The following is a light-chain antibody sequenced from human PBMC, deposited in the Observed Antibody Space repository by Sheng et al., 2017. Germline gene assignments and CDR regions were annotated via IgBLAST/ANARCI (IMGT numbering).Light chain of an antibody. J-gene: IGKJ1*01. V-gene: IGKV3-15*01. Sequence: EIVMTQSPATLSVSPGERATLSCRASQSVSGNLAWYQHKPGQAPRLLMYGGSTRATGAPARFSGSGSRTEFTLTINSLQSEDFAVYYCQQYNNWPGTFGQGTKVEFK. CDR2: GGS. CDR3: QQYNNWPGT. CDR1: QSVSGN.